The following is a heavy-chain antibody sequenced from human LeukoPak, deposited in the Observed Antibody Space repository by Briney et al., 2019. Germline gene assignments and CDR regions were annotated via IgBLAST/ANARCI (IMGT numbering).Heavy chain of an antibody. D-gene: IGHD2-8*02. J-gene: IGHJ4*02. CDR2: ITGSADTT. CDR1: GFTFSSYA. Sequence: QSGGSLRLSCAASGFTFSSYAMSWVRQAPGRGPEWVSTITGSADTTSYADSVKGRFTVSRDSSKNTLFLQMHSLRAEDTATYYCAQDYTGDPPYFHYWGQGTLVTVSS. CDR3: AQDYTGDPPYFHY. V-gene: IGHV3-23*01.